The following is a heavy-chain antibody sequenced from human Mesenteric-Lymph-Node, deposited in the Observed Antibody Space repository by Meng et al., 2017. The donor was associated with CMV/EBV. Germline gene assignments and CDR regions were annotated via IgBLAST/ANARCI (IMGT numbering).Heavy chain of an antibody. J-gene: IGHJ6*02. CDR3: ARDLRVGGYISNYYYYGMDV. CDR2: IYHSGST. V-gene: IGHV4-4*02. CDR1: GDSISSHY. Sequence: SETLSLTCTVSGDSISSHYWSWVRQPPGKGLEWIGEIYHSGSTNYNPSLKSRVTISVDKSKNQFSLKLSSVTAADTAVYYCARDLRVGGYISNYYYYGMDVWGQGTTVTVSS. D-gene: IGHD3-22*01.